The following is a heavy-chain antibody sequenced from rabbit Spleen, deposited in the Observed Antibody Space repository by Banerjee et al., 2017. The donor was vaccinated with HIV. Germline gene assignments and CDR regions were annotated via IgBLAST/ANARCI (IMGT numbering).Heavy chain of an antibody. D-gene: IGHD4-1*01. CDR2: IGASINGNI. CDR1: GFSFSSGYY. Sequence: QSLEESGGGLVQPEGSLTLTCTASGFSFSSGYYMCWVRQAPGKGLEWIACIGASINGNIYYTSWAKGRLTISKTSSTTVTLQMTSLTAADTATYFCARDDLGSGWGIVSFYFSLWGQGTLVTVS. CDR3: ARDDLGSGWGIVSFYFSL. J-gene: IGHJ4*01. V-gene: IGHV1S40*01.